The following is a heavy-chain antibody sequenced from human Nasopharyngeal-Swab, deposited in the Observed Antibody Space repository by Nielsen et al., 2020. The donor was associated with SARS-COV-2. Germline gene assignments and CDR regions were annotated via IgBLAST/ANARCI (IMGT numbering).Heavy chain of an antibody. CDR2: IGISGSPE. J-gene: IGHJ4*02. V-gene: IGHV3-48*03. CDR3: ARDVQRGFDS. D-gene: IGHD3-10*01. CDR1: GFTFTNYE. Sequence: GESLKISCAVSGFTFTNYEIHWVRQAPGKGLEWVSYIGISGSPEYYADSVKGRFTISRDNAKNSLSLQMNSLRAEDTAVYYCARDVQRGFDSWGQGTLVTVSS.